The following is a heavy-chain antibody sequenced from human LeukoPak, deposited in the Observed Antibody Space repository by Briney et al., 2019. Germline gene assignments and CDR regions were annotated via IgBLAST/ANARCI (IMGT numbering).Heavy chain of an antibody. CDR1: GGSFSGYY. CDR2: INHSGST. Sequence: SETLSLTCAVYGGSFSGYYWSWIRQPPGKGLEWIGEINHSGSTNYNPSLKSRVTISVDTSKNQFSLKLSSVTAADTAVYYCARGYFGSSSRTNWFAPWGQGTLVTVSS. CDR3: ARGYFGSSSRTNWFAP. D-gene: IGHD6-6*01. J-gene: IGHJ5*02. V-gene: IGHV4-34*01.